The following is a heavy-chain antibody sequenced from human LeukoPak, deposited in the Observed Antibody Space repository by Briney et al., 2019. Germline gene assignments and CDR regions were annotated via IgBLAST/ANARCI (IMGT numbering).Heavy chain of an antibody. J-gene: IGHJ4*02. V-gene: IGHV3-53*01. CDR2: IYSGGST. CDR1: GVTASSNY. CDR3: ARQINWSYGKTYFDY. D-gene: IGHD1-7*01. Sequence: PGGSLRLSCAASGVTASSNYMSWVRQAPGKGLEWVSVIYSGGSTYYADSVKGRFTISRDNSKNTLYLQMNSLRAEDTAVYYCARQINWSYGKTYFDYWGQGTLVTVSS.